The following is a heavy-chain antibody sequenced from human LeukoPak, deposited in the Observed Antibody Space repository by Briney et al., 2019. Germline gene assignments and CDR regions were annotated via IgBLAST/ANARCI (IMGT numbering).Heavy chain of an antibody. D-gene: IGHD3-16*01. CDR3: GKDWGGPDIYYFDY. J-gene: IGHJ4*02. Sequence: GGSLRLSCAASGFTFSSYGMSWVRQAPGKGLEWVSAISGSDDSTYYADSVKGRFTISRDNSKNTLYLQLTSPRAEDTAIYYCGKDWGGPDIYYFDYWGQGTLVAVSS. CDR2: ISGSDDST. CDR1: GFTFSSYG. V-gene: IGHV3-23*01.